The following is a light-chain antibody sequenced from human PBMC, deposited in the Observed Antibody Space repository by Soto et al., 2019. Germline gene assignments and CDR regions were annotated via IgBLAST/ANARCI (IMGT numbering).Light chain of an antibody. Sequence: QSVLTQPASVSGSPGQSITISCTGTSSDIGSYDLVSWYQQHPPKAPKVIVYEAIKRPSGVSNRFSGSRSGSTASLTISGLQAEDDADYYCCSYAGSGTWVFGGGTKLTVL. V-gene: IGLV2-23*01. CDR3: CSYAGSGTWV. CDR2: EAI. CDR1: SSDIGSYDL. J-gene: IGLJ3*02.